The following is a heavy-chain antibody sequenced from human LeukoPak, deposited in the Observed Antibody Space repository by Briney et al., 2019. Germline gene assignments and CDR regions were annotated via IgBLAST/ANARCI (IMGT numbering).Heavy chain of an antibody. Sequence: GRSLRLSCAASGFTFSSYGMHWVRQAPGKGLEWVAVIWYDGSNKYYADSVKGRFTISRDNSKNTLYLQMSSLRAEDTAVYYCARDQAVAGYVDYWGQGTLVTVSS. J-gene: IGHJ4*02. CDR2: IWYDGSNK. D-gene: IGHD6-19*01. CDR3: ARDQAVAGYVDY. V-gene: IGHV3-33*01. CDR1: GFTFSSYG.